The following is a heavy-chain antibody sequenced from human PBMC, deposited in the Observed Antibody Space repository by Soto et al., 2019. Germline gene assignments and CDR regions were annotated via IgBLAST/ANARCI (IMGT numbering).Heavy chain of an antibody. CDR1: GFTFTNYG. J-gene: IGHJ4*02. CDR2: IWYDGSNK. D-gene: IGHD1-26*01. V-gene: IGHV3-33*01. CDR3: TRDPYGGSRYYFDS. Sequence: QVQLVESGGGVVQPGRSLRLPCAASGFTFTNYGMHWVRQAPGKGLEWVAVIWYDGSNKYYADSVKGRFTISKDNSQNTLYLQMNNLRAEDTAMYYCTRDPYGGSRYYFDSWGQGTLVTVSS.